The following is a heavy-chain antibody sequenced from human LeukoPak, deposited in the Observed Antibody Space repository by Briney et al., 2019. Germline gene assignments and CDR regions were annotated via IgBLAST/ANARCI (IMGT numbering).Heavy chain of an antibody. J-gene: IGHJ4*02. V-gene: IGHV4-38-2*02. D-gene: IGHD5-24*01. CDR2: IYHSGST. Sequence: SETLSLTCTVSGYSISSGYYWGWTRQPPGKGLEWIGSIYHSGSTYYNPSLKSRVTISVDTSKNHFSLKLSSVTAADTAVYYCAREEDGYNYYFDYWGQGTLVTVSS. CDR1: GYSISSGYY. CDR3: AREEDGYNYYFDY.